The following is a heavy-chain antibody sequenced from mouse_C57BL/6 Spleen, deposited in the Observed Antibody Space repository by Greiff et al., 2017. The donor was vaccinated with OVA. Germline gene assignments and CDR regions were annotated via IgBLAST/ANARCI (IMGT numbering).Heavy chain of an antibody. CDR2: ISDGGSYT. Sequence: EVQLVESGGGLVKPGGSLKLSCAASGFTFSSYAMSWVRQTPEKRLEWVATISDGGSYTYYPDNVKGRFTISRDNAKNNLYLQMSHLKSEDTAMYYCARGAYGSSYGDFDYWGQGTTLTVSS. J-gene: IGHJ2*01. D-gene: IGHD1-1*01. V-gene: IGHV5-4*01. CDR3: ARGAYGSSYGDFDY. CDR1: GFTFSSYA.